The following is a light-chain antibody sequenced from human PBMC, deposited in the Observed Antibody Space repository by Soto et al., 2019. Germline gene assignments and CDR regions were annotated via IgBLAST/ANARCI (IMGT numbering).Light chain of an antibody. Sequence: QSVLTQPASVSGSPGQSITISCTGTSSDVGYYNYVSWYQHHPGKVPKLMIYEVSNRPSGVSNRFSGPKSGNTASLTISGLQAEDEADYYCSSYTTSSTQVFGGGTKLTVL. CDR1: SSDVGYYNY. J-gene: IGLJ3*02. V-gene: IGLV2-14*01. CDR3: SSYTTSSTQV. CDR2: EVS.